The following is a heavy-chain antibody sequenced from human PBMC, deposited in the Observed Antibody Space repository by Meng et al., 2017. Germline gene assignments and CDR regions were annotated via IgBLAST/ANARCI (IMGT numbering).Heavy chain of an antibody. D-gene: IGHD4-17*01. CDR1: GGSCSVYY. V-gene: IGHV4-34*01. CDR3: ARGSMFGATVTKIDY. Sequence: QVQLQQWGAGLLKPSETLSLTCAVSGGSCSVYYWSWIRQPPGKGLEWIGEINHSGSTNYNPSLKSRVTISVDTSKNQFSLKLSSVTAADTAVYYCARGSMFGATVTKIDYWGQGTLVTVSS. J-gene: IGHJ4*02. CDR2: INHSGST.